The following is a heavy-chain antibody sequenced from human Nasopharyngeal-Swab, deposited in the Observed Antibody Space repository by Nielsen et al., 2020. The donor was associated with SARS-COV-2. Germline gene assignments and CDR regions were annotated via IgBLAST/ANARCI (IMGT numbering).Heavy chain of an antibody. D-gene: IGHD7-27*01. CDR1: GFTFSSYG. CDR2: ISYDGSNK. Sequence: GGSLRLYCAASGFTFSSYGMHWVRQAPGKGLEWVAVISYDGSNKYYADSVKGRFTISRDNSKNTLYLQMNSLRAEDTAVYYCAKDSGDILDSTWLPGGYWGQGTLVTVSS. J-gene: IGHJ4*02. CDR3: AKDSGDILDSTWLPGGY. V-gene: IGHV3-30*18.